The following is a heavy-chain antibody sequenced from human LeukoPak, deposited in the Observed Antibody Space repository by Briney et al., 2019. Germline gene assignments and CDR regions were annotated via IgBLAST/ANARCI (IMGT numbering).Heavy chain of an antibody. CDR2: IDPIDSYT. J-gene: IGHJ4*02. V-gene: IGHV5-10-1*01. D-gene: IGHD5-18*01. Sequence: GESLNISCKASGYRFPSYWRTWVRQMPGKGLEWMGGIDPIDSYTSYSPSFQGHVTISADKSIATVYLQWSSPKASDTAMYYCARARVDTTMAEFDYWGQGTLVTVSS. CDR1: GYRFPSYW. CDR3: ARARVDTTMAEFDY.